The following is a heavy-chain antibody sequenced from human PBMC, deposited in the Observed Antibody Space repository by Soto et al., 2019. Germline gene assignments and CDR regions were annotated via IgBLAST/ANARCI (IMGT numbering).Heavy chain of an antibody. CDR1: GFTFSNYV. V-gene: IGHV3-64*02. Sequence: PGGSLRLSCAASGFTFSNYVMHWVRQAPGKGLDYVSAISESGDSTYYVDSVKGRFTISRDNSKNTLYLQMTCLSAEDMAVYYCARGGCSGGGNCYLNLWGQGALVTVSS. CDR2: ISESGDST. J-gene: IGHJ4*02. CDR3: ARGGCSGGGNCYLNL. D-gene: IGHD2-21*01.